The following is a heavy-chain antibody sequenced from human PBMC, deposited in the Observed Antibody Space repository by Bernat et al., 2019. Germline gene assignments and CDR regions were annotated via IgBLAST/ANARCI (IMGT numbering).Heavy chain of an antibody. J-gene: IGHJ4*02. CDR2: ITNSGDIT. D-gene: IGHD6-19*01. V-gene: IGHV3-23*01. CDR3: AKFTTQQWRAFDY. CDR1: GFTFSSYA. Sequence: EVQLLESGGGLVQPGGSLRLSCAASGFTFSSYAMTWVRQAPGKGLEWVSVITNSGDITFYADSVKGRFTISRDNPKNTLFLQMNSLRAEDTAVYYCAKFTTQQWRAFDYWGQGTLVTVSS.